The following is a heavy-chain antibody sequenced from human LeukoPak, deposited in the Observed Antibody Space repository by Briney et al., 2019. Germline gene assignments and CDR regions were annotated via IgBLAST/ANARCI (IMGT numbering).Heavy chain of an antibody. V-gene: IGHV3-9*01. CDR1: GFTFDDYA. CDR3: ASAPAAGTSEYFQH. Sequence: GGSLRLSCAASGFTFDDYAMHWVRQAPGKSLEWVSGISWNSGSIGYADSVKGRFTISRDNAKNSLYLQMNSLRAEDTALYYCASAPAAGTSEYFQHWGQGTLVTVSS. CDR2: ISWNSGSI. J-gene: IGHJ1*01. D-gene: IGHD6-13*01.